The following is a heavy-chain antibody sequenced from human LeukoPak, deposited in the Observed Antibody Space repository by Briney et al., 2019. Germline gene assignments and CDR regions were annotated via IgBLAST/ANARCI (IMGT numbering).Heavy chain of an antibody. V-gene: IGHV3-30*18. CDR1: GFTFNNYG. D-gene: IGHD2-2*01. CDR2: ISYDGRNK. J-gene: IGHJ4*02. Sequence: GKSLRLSCAASGFTFNNYGMHWVRQAPGKGLEWVAVISYDGRNKHYPDSVKGRFTISRDISTDTLWLQMDSLRTEDTAVYYCAKGPLRGTAAAVDYWGQGTLVTVSS. CDR3: AKGPLRGTAAAVDY.